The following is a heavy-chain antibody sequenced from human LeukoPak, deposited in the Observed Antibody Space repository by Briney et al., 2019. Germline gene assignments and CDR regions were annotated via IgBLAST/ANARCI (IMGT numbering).Heavy chain of an antibody. CDR2: MSSTGDII. D-gene: IGHD6-19*01. Sequence: GGSLRLSCAASGFTFSTYEMHWVRQAPGKGLEWVSYMSSTGDIIYYADSVKGRFTISRDNFKNTLSLQMKSLRAEDTAVYYCAKEPGYSIGWGIDYWGQGTLVTVSS. CDR3: AKEPGYSIGWGIDY. CDR1: GFTFSTYE. V-gene: IGHV3-48*03. J-gene: IGHJ4*02.